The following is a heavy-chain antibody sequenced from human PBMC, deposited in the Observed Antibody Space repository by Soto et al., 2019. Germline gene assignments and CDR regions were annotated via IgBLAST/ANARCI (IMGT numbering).Heavy chain of an antibody. CDR1: GGSISSYY. CDR3: ARDRGSYGDYYYYGMDV. V-gene: IGHV4-59*01. Sequence: ASETLSLTCTVSGGSISSYYWSWIRQPPGKGLEWIGYIYYSGSTNHNPSLKSRVTISVDTSKNQFSLKLSSVTAADTAVYYCARDRGSYGDYYYYGMDVWGQGTTVTVSS. J-gene: IGHJ6*02. D-gene: IGHD3-10*01. CDR2: IYYSGST.